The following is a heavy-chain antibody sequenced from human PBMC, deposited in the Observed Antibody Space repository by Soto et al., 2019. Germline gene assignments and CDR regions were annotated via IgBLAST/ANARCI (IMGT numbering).Heavy chain of an antibody. Sequence: QVQLVQSGAEVKKPGSSVKVSCKASGGTFSSYAISWVRQAPGQGLEWMGGIIPIFGTANYAQKFQGRVTITADKSTSTAYMELSSLRSEDTAVYYGARFAPVHSSSWLSWFDPGGQGTLVTVSS. CDR1: GGTFSSYA. D-gene: IGHD6-13*01. J-gene: IGHJ5*02. V-gene: IGHV1-69*06. CDR3: ARFAPVHSSSWLSWFDP. CDR2: IIPIFGTA.